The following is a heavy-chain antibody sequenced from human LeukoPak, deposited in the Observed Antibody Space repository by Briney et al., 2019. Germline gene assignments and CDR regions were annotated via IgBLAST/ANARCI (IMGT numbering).Heavy chain of an antibody. Sequence: ASVKVSCKASGYTFTGYYMHWVRQAPGQGLEWMGWINPNSGGTNYAQKFQGRVAMTRDTSISTAYMELSRLRSDDTAVYYCASSIAVAGTGFDYWGQGTLVTVSS. CDR2: INPNSGGT. CDR3: ASSIAVAGTGFDY. D-gene: IGHD6-19*01. CDR1: GYTFTGYY. V-gene: IGHV1-2*02. J-gene: IGHJ4*02.